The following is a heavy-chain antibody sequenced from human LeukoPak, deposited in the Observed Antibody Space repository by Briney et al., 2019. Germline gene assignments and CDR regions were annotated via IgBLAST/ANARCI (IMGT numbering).Heavy chain of an antibody. J-gene: IGHJ4*02. V-gene: IGHV1-8*01. Sequence: ASVKVSCKASGYTFTSYDINWVRQATGQGLEWMGWMNSNIGNTGYAQKFQGRVTMTRDTSISTAYMELSSLRSEDTAVYYCARGRYYDSSGYYSDYWGQGTLVTVSS. CDR2: MNSNIGNT. CDR1: GYTFTSYD. CDR3: ARGRYYDSSGYYSDY. D-gene: IGHD3-22*01.